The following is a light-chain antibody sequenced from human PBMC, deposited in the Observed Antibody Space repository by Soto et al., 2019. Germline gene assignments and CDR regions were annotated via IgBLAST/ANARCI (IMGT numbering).Light chain of an antibody. CDR1: SIGSKS. J-gene: IGLJ1*01. Sequence: SYELTQSPSVSVAPGQTVTITCGGSSIGSKSVHWYQQKPGRAPVLVVYDDSDRRSGIPERFSGSNSGNTATLTITRVEAGDEADYHCQVWDTRSEHYVFGPGTKLTVL. CDR2: DDS. V-gene: IGLV3-21*02. CDR3: QVWDTRSEHYV.